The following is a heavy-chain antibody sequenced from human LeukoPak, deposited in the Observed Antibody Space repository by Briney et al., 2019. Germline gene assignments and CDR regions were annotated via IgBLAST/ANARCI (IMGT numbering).Heavy chain of an antibody. J-gene: IGHJ4*02. CDR3: ARGRYCGETTCSDFDS. Sequence: ASVKVSCKASGYTFTDYYMHWVRQAPAPGLEWMGWINPNSGGTDYAQKFQGRVTLIRDTSISTAYMELSRLTSDDTAVYYCARGRYCGETTCSDFDSWGQGTLVTVSS. CDR2: INPNSGGT. D-gene: IGHD2-21*01. V-gene: IGHV1-2*02. CDR1: GYTFTDYY.